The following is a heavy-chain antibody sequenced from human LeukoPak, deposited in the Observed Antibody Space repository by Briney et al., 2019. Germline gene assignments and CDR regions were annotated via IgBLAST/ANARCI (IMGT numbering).Heavy chain of an antibody. CDR2: ISGSGGST. V-gene: IGHV3-23*01. CDR1: GFTFSSYA. Sequence: GGSLRLSCAASGFTFSSYAMSWVRQAPGKGLEWVSAISGSGGSTYYADSVKGRFTISRDNSKNTLYLQMNSLRAEDTAVYYCVKDPHIYSGYAQDYFDYWGQGTLVTVSS. CDR3: VKDPHIYSGYAQDYFDY. J-gene: IGHJ4*02. D-gene: IGHD5-12*01.